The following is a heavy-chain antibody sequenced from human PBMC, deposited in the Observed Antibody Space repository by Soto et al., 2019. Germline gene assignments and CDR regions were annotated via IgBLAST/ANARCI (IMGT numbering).Heavy chain of an antibody. D-gene: IGHD5-12*01. V-gene: IGHV1-69*12. CDR1: GGTFSSYT. Sequence: QVQLVQSGAEVKKPGSSVTVSCKASGGTFSSYTISWVRRAPGLGLEWMGGVIPIFGTANYEQKFQGRVTITADESTRTDYMELRSLRYEDTAVYYCARGNHTWLQLWYFDLWGRGTLVTVSS. CDR3: ARGNHTWLQLWYFDL. J-gene: IGHJ2*01. CDR2: VIPIFGTA.